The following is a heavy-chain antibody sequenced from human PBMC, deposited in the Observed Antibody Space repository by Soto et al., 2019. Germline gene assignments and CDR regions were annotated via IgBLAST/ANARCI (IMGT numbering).Heavy chain of an antibody. J-gene: IGHJ5*02. CDR3: ARAKAPLYSSSWYWFDP. CDR2: IYYSGST. V-gene: IGHV4-59*08. D-gene: IGHD6-13*01. Sequence: QVQLQESGPGLVKPSETLSLTCTVSGGSISSYYWSWIRQPPGKGLEWIGYIYYSGSTNYNPSLKSRVTIPVDTSKTPFSLKLSSVTAADTAVYYCARAKAPLYSSSWYWFDPWGQGTLVTVSS. CDR1: GGSISSYY.